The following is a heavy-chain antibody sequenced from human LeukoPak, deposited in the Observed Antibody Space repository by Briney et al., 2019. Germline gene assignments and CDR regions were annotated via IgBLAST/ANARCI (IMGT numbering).Heavy chain of an antibody. Sequence: ASVKVSCKATRYTFTGHYMHWVRQAPGQGLEWMGWINPNSGGTNYAQKFQGRVTMTRDTSISTAYMELSRLRSDDTAVYYCAREIHSAMSTGTRGDYWLQATQVSVSS. V-gene: IGHV1-2*02. D-gene: IGHD4-17*01. J-gene: IGHJ4*02. CDR2: INPNSGGT. CDR1: RYTFTGHY. CDR3: AREIHSAMSTGTRGDY.